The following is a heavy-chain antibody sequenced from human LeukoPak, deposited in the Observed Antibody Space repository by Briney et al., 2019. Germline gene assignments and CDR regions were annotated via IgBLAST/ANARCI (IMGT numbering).Heavy chain of an antibody. Sequence: GRSLRLSCAASGFTFSSYAMHWVRQAPGKGLEWVAVISYDGSNKYYADSVKGRFTISRDNSKNTLYLQMNSLRAEDTAVYYCARDRERAVAAVFDYWGQGTLVTVSS. V-gene: IGHV3-30-3*01. CDR3: ARDRERAVAAVFDY. D-gene: IGHD6-19*01. CDR2: ISYDGSNK. CDR1: GFTFSSYA. J-gene: IGHJ4*02.